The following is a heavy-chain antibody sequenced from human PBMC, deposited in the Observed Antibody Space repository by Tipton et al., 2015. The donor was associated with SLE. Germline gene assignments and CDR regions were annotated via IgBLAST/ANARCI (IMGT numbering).Heavy chain of an antibody. V-gene: IGHV3-69-1*01. J-gene: IGHJ4*02. CDR3: ARILVMAQDY. Sequence: SLRLSCTVSGFTFSDEAMSWVRQAPGKGLEWVSVIYTSGATYYADSVKGRFTISRDNAKNSLYLQMNSLRAEDTAVYYCARILVMAQDYWGQGTPVTVSS. CDR1: GFTFSDEA. D-gene: IGHD2/OR15-2a*01. CDR2: IYTSGAT.